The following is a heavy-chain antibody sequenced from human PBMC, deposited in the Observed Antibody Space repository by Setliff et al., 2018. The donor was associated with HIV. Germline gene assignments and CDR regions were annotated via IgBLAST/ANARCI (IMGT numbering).Heavy chain of an antibody. CDR2: INPNSGGT. CDR1: GYAFTGYY. J-gene: IGHJ6*03. Sequence: ASVKVSCKAFGYAFTGYYIHWVRQAPGQGLEWMGWINPNSGGTNYAQKFQGRVTLTRDTSISTASMVLSRLRSDDTAVYYCARGPSLRYFDWLEDPYYYMDVWGKGTTVTVSS. CDR3: ARGPSLRYFDWLEDPYYYMDV. V-gene: IGHV1-2*02. D-gene: IGHD3-9*01.